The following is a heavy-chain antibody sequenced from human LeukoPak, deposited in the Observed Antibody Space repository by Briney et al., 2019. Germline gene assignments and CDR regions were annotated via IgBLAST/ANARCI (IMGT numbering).Heavy chain of an antibody. V-gene: IGHV3-48*03. CDR3: ARSSITMVRGVIKSTTSWYHYYNMDV. D-gene: IGHD3-10*01. J-gene: IGHJ6*03. CDR1: GFTFSSYE. CDR2: ISSSGSTI. Sequence: HAGGSLRLSCAASGFTFSSYEMNWVRQAPGKGLEWVSYISSSGSTIYYADSVKGRFTIARDNAKNSLYLQMNSLRAEDTAVYYCARSSITMVRGVIKSTTSWYHYYNMDVWGKGTTVTVSS.